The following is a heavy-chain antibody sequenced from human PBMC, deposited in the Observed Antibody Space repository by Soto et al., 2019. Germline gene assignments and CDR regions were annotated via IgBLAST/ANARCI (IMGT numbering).Heavy chain of an antibody. D-gene: IGHD5-12*01. CDR3: ARVDVDIVATSYYYYYGMDV. V-gene: IGHV3-7*03. Sequence: EVQLVESGGGLVQPGGSLRLSCAASGFTFSSYWMSWVRQAPGKGLEWVANIKQDGSEKYYVDSVKGRFTISRDNAKNSLYLQMNSLRAEDTAVYYCARVDVDIVATSYYYYYGMDVWGQGTTVTVSS. CDR2: IKQDGSEK. J-gene: IGHJ6*02. CDR1: GFTFSSYW.